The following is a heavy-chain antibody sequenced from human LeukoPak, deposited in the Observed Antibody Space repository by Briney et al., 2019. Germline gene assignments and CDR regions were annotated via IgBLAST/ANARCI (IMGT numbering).Heavy chain of an antibody. CDR3: ATYLRGDWFDP. V-gene: IGHV1-69*13. CDR2: IIPIFGTA. J-gene: IGHJ5*02. Sequence: ASVKVSCKASGYTFTSYAISWVRQAPGQGLEWMGGIIPIFGTANYAQKFQGRVTITADESTSTAYMELSSLRSEDTAVYYCATYLRGDWFDPWGQGTLVTVSS. CDR1: GYTFTSYA. D-gene: IGHD4-17*01.